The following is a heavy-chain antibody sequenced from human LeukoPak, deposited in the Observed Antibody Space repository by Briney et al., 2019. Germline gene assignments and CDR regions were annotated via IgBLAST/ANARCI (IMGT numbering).Heavy chain of an antibody. CDR1: GGSISSYS. CDR2: IYHSGST. J-gene: IGHJ4*02. Sequence: SETLSLTCTVSGGSISSYSWSWIRQPPGKGLEWIGYIYHSGSTYYNPSLKSRVTISVDRSKNQFSLKLSSVTAADTAVYYCARGAAAAVRDRKHPDRLRYFDYWGQGTLVTVSS. V-gene: IGHV4-30-2*01. CDR3: ARGAAAAVRDRKHPDRLRYFDY. D-gene: IGHD6-13*01.